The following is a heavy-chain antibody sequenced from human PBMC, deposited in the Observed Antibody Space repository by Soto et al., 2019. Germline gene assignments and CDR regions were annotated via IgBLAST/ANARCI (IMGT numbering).Heavy chain of an antibody. CDR2: IYHSGST. Sequence: QLQLQESGSGLVKPSQTLSLTCAVSGGSISSGGYSWSWIRQPPGKGLEWIGYIYHSGSTYYNPSTKSRATISVDRSQNQFSLKLSSVTAADTAVYSCAAGGGLPRYYWGQGTLVTVSS. J-gene: IGHJ4*02. V-gene: IGHV4-30-2*01. CDR3: AAGGGLPRYY. D-gene: IGHD5-12*01. CDR1: GGSISSGGYS.